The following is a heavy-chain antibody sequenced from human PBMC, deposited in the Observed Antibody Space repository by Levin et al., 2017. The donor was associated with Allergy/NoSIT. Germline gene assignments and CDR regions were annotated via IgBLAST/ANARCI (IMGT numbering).Heavy chain of an antibody. CDR1: GYTFTSYG. D-gene: IGHD2-8*01. Sequence: LGESLKISCKASGYTFTSYGINWVRQAPGQEPEWMGWIHPYNGNTNSAQKLQGRLIMSRDTSTSTAYMELRSLRSDDTAVYYCARDFRGFCTNGICPFDYWGQGTLVTVSS. V-gene: IGHV1-18*01. CDR2: IHPYNGNT. J-gene: IGHJ4*02. CDR3: ARDFRGFCTNGICPFDY.